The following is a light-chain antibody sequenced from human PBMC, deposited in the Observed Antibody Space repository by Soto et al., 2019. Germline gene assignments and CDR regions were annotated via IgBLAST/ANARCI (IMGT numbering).Light chain of an antibody. CDR3: QQYDNLPG. CDR1: QGISSY. V-gene: IGKV1-8*01. CDR2: AAS. J-gene: IGKJ3*01. Sequence: AIRMTQSPSSFSASTGDRVTISFRASQGISSYLAWYQQKPGKAPKLLIYAASTLQSGVPSRFSGSGSGTDFTLTISCLQSEDFATYYCQQYDNLPGFGPGTKVDI.